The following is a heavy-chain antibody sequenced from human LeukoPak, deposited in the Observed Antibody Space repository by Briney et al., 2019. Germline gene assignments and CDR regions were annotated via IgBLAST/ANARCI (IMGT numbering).Heavy chain of an antibody. Sequence: PGGSLRLSCAASGLTFSDHYTDWVRQAPGKGPEWVGRSGTGANSYTTEYAASVEGRFTISRDDSKNSLYLQMNSLKTEDTAVYYCANFFGNNFGFWGQGTLVTVSS. V-gene: IGHV3-72*01. CDR3: ANFFGNNFGF. CDR2: SGTGANSYTT. CDR1: GLTFSDHY. J-gene: IGHJ4*02. D-gene: IGHD5-24*01.